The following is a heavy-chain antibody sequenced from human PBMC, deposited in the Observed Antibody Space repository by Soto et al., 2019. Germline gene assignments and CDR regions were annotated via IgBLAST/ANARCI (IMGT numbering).Heavy chain of an antibody. CDR2: IKSKTDGGTT. Sequence: GSLRLSCTASGFTFSNAWMNWVRQAPGKGLEWVGRIKSKTDGGTTDYAAPVKGRFTISRDDSKNTLYLQMNSLKTEDTAVYYCSGGSFYRDYYYGMDVWGQGTTVTVSS. J-gene: IGHJ6*02. V-gene: IGHV3-15*07. CDR3: SGGSFYRDYYYGMDV. CDR1: GFTFSNAW. D-gene: IGHD1-26*01.